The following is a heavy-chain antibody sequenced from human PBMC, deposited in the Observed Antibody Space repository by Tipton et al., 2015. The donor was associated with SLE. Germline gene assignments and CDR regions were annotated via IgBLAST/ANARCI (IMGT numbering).Heavy chain of an antibody. V-gene: IGHV4-34*01. Sequence: TLSLTCAVYGGSFSGYYWSWIRQPPGKGLEWIGEINHSGSTNYNPSLKSRVTISVDTSKNQFSLKLSSVTAADTAVYYCARDLTATAIPYYFDYWGQGTLVTVSS. J-gene: IGHJ4*02. CDR3: ARDLTATAIPYYFDY. CDR1: GGSFSGYY. CDR2: INHSGST. D-gene: IGHD2-2*02.